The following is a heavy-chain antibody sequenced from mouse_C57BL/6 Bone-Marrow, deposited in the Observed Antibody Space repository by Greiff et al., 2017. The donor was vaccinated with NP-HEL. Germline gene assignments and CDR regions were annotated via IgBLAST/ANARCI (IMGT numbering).Heavy chain of an antibody. CDR3: ARRGLTGTLDY. V-gene: IGHV1-26*01. CDR2: INPNNGGT. J-gene: IGHJ2*01. Sequence: VQLQQSGPELVKPGASVKISCKASGYTFTDYYMNWVKQSHGKSLEWIGDINPNNGGTSYNQKFKGKATLTVDKSSSTAYMELRSLTSEDSAVYYCARRGLTGTLDYWGQGTTLTVSS. CDR1: GYTFTDYY. D-gene: IGHD4-1*01.